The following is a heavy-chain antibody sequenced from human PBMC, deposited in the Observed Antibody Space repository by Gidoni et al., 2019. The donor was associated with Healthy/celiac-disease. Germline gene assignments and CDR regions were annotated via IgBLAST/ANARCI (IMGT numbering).Heavy chain of an antibody. Sequence: EVQLVEYGGGLVKPGGSLRRSCAASGFTFSRYSMNWVSQAPGKGLEWVSSISSSSSYIYSADSVKGRFTISRDNAKTSLYLQMTSLRAEDTAVYYCARDQRSTIFGVVINYYFYGMDVWGQGTTVTVSS. D-gene: IGHD3-3*01. J-gene: IGHJ6*02. CDR1: GFTFSRYS. V-gene: IGHV3-21*01. CDR2: ISSSSSYI. CDR3: ARDQRSTIFGVVINYYFYGMDV.